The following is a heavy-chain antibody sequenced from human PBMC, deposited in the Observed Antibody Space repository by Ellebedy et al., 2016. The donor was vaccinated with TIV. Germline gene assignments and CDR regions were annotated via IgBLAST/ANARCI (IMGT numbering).Heavy chain of an antibody. CDR3: AREQSPYYDILTDSFDY. D-gene: IGHD3-9*01. CDR2: IWYDAFNK. Sequence: GESLKISCAASGFTVSGDYMSWVRQAPGKGLEWVAVIWYDAFNKYYADSVKGRFTISRDNSKNTLYLQMDSLRAEDTAVYYCAREQSPYYDILTDSFDYWGQGSLVTVSS. J-gene: IGHJ4*02. V-gene: IGHV3-33*08. CDR1: GFTVSGDY.